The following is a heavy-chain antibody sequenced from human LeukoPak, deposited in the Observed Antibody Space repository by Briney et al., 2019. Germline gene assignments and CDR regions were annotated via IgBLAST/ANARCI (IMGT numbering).Heavy chain of an antibody. V-gene: IGHV3-74*01. J-gene: IGHJ4*02. CDR1: GFTFSKYW. Sequence: GGSLRLSCAPSGFTFSKYWMLWVRQAPGKGLEGVSRINTDGPVTTYADSVKGRFPVSRDNADNTMFLQMNSVRDEDTAVYYCATKQWLAPPPDSWGQGTPVTVSS. CDR3: ATKQWLAPPPDS. D-gene: IGHD6-19*01. CDR2: INTDGPVT.